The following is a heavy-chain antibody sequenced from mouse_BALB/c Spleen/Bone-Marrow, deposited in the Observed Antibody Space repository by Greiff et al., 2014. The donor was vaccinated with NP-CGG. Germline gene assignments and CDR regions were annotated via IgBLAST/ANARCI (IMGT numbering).Heavy chain of an antibody. D-gene: IGHD2-3*01. J-gene: IGHJ4*01. CDR3: AREDGYFHYYAVDY. CDR1: GFSLTSYG. Sequence: VMLVESGPGLVAPSQSLSITCTVSGFSLTSYGVHWVRQPPGKGLEWLGIIWAGGSTNYNSALMPRLSISKDNSKSQVFLKMNSLQTDDTAMYYCAREDGYFHYYAVDYWGQGTSVTVSS. V-gene: IGHV2-9*02. CDR2: IWAGGST.